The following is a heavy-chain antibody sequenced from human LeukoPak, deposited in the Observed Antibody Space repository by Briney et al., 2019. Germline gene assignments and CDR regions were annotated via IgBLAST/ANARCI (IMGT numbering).Heavy chain of an antibody. CDR2: INPSGGST. Sequence: GASVKVSCKASGYTFTSYYMHWVRQAPGQGLEWMGIINPSGGSTSYAQKFQGRVTMTRDMSTSTVYMELSSLRSEDTAVYYCARDFYYDSSGYYYYYYMDVWGKGTTVTVFS. J-gene: IGHJ6*03. CDR3: ARDFYYDSSGYYYYYYMDV. CDR1: GYTFTSYY. V-gene: IGHV1-46*01. D-gene: IGHD3-22*01.